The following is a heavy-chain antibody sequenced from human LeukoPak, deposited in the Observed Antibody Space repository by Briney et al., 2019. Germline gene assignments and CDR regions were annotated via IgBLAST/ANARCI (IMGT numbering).Heavy chain of an antibody. CDR3: ARSVVDCSGGSCYSATHFQH. Sequence: ASVKVSFKASGYTFTIYYMHWVRQAPGQGLEWMGIINPSGGSTSYAQKFQGRVTMTRDTSTSTVYMELSSLRSEDTAVYYCARSVVDCSGGSCYSATHFQHWGQGTLVTVSS. J-gene: IGHJ1*01. CDR2: INPSGGST. D-gene: IGHD2-15*01. CDR1: GYTFTIYY. V-gene: IGHV1-46*01.